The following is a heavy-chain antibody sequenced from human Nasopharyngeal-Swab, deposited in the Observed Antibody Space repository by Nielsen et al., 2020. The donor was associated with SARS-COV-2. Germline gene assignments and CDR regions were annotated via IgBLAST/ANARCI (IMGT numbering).Heavy chain of an antibody. D-gene: IGHD1-26*01. CDR3: ARSGGSFYGQGAFDI. J-gene: IGHJ3*02. CDR1: GFTFGDYA. V-gene: IGHV3-49*01. CDR2: IRSKTYGGAP. Sequence: GGSLRLSCTTSGFTFGDYAMSWFRQAPGKGLEWVGFIRSKTYGGAPEYAASVKGRFTISRDGAESIAYLQMNSLETEDTGVYYCARSGGSFYGQGAFDIWGQGTMVTVSS.